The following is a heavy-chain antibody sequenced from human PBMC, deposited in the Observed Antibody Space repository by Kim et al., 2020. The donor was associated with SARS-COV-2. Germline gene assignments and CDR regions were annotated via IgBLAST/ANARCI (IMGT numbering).Heavy chain of an antibody. CDR1: GYTFTSYA. J-gene: IGHJ6*02. CDR2: INAGNGNT. D-gene: IGHD2-2*01. V-gene: IGHV1-3*01. Sequence: ASVKVSCKASGYTFTSYAMHWVRQAPGQRLEWMGWINAGNGNTKYSQKFQGRVTITRDTSASTAYMELSSLRSEDTAVYYCARVLARGSVVVPAAYPHSGERKGLYYYYGMDVWGQGTTVTVSS. CDR3: ARVLARGSVVVPAAYPHSGERKGLYYYYGMDV.